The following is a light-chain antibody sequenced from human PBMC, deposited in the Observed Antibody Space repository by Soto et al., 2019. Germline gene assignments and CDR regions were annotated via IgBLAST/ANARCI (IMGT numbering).Light chain of an antibody. CDR1: QSLVHSDGIAY. J-gene: IGKJ5*01. CDR3: MQGTHWPIT. V-gene: IGKV2-30*02. Sequence: EVGMTQSPLSLPVTLGQPASISCRSNQSLVHSDGIAYFSWFQQRPGRSPRRLIYKVSNRDSGVPARFSGSGSGTDFALKISRVEAEDVGLYYCMQGTHWPITFGQGTRLAI. CDR2: KVS.